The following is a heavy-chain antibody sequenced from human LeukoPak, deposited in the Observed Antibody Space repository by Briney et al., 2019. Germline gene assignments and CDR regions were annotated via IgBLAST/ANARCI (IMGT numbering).Heavy chain of an antibody. CDR1: GFTFSSYG. V-gene: IGHV3-30*18. CDR3: AKDKRMTIFGVIIIHDYFDY. Sequence: GGSLRLSCAASGFTFSSYGMGWVRQAPGKGLEWVAVISYDGSNKYYADSVKGRFTISRDNSKNTLYLQMNSLRAEDTAVYYCAKDKRMTIFGVIIIHDYFDYWGQGTLVTVSS. J-gene: IGHJ4*02. D-gene: IGHD3-3*01. CDR2: ISYDGSNK.